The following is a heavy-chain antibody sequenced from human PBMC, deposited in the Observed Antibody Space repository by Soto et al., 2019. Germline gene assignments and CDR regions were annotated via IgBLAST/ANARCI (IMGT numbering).Heavy chain of an antibody. CDR1: FTTHW. CDR2: INPSGSRT. Sequence: QVQMVQSGTEVKKPGTSVKVSCQAFTTHWVHWVRQAPGQGLEWGGVINPSGSRTLSAQKFQGRVTLTSCTSTSTLFMELRSLTSEGTAVCYCVTVNSRQVLAWWFDPWGQGTLVTVSS. V-gene: IGHV1-46*01. CDR3: VTVNSRQVLAWWFDP. D-gene: IGHD1-1*01. J-gene: IGHJ5*02.